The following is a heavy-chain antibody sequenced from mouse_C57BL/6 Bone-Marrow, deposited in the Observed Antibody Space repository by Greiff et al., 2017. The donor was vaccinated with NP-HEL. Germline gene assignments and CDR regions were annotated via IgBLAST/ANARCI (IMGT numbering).Heavy chain of an antibody. CDR1: GFTFSDYG. V-gene: IGHV5-17*01. CDR3: ARDDYGEGYAMDY. CDR2: ISSGSSTI. Sequence: DVMLVESGGGLVKPGGSLKLSCAASGFTFSDYGMHWVRQAPEKGLEWVAYISSGSSTIYYADTVKGRFTISRDNAKNTLFLQMTSLRSEDTAMYYCARDDYGEGYAMDYWGQGTSVTVSS. D-gene: IGHD2-4*01. J-gene: IGHJ4*01.